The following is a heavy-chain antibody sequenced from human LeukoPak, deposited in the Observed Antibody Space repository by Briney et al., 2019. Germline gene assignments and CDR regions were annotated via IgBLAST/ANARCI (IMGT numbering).Heavy chain of an antibody. CDR3: AKGLAFDY. Sequence: GTSLTLSCAASGFTFSSYDMSWGRQAPGKGLEWVSSIRGSDRSTYYADSVKGRFTISKDNSKNTLYLQMNSLRADDTAVYYCAKGLAFDYWGQANLVTVSS. CDR2: IRGSDRST. V-gene: IGHV3-23*01. J-gene: IGHJ4*02. CDR1: GFTFSSYD.